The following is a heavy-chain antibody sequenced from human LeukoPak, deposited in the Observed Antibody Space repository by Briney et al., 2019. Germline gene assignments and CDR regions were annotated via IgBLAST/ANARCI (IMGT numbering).Heavy chain of an antibody. CDR2: ISYDGSNK. J-gene: IGHJ4*02. CDR3: ARDHSGYSKGFDY. V-gene: IGHV3-30-3*01. CDR1: GFTFSSYA. D-gene: IGHD5-12*01. Sequence: GGSLRLSCAASGFTFSSYAMHWVRQAPGKGLEWAAVISYDGSNKFYADSVKGRFTISRDNSKNTLYLQMNSLRAEDTAVYYCARDHSGYSKGFDYWGQGTLVTVSS.